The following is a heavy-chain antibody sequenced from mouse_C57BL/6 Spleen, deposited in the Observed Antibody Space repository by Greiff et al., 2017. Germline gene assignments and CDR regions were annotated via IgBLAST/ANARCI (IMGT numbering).Heavy chain of an antibody. CDR3: ARGGIYYYGSSYEDYAMDY. CDR1: GFTFSDYG. J-gene: IGHJ4*01. D-gene: IGHD1-1*01. V-gene: IGHV5-17*01. CDR2: ISSGSSTI. Sequence: EVKVVESGGGLVKPGGSLKLSCAASGFTFSDYGMHWVRQAPEKGLEWVAYISSGSSTIYYADTVKGRFTISSDNAQTTLFLQMTRLSSEDTAMYYCARGGIYYYGSSYEDYAMDYWGQGASVTVSS.